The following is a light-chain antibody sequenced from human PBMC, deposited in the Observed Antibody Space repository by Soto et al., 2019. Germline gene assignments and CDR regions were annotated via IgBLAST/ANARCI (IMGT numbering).Light chain of an antibody. CDR1: QSVSSN. CDR3: QQYNDWPRT. J-gene: IGKJ1*01. Sequence: EIVMTQSPATLSVSPGEGATLSCRASQSVSSNLAWYQHKPGQAPRLLVFAASTRATGIPARFSGSGSGTQFSLSISSLQSEDFAVYYCQQYNDWPRTFDQGTKVDIK. V-gene: IGKV3-15*01. CDR2: AAS.